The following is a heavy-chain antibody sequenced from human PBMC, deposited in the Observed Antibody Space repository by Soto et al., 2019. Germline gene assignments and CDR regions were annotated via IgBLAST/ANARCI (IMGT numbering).Heavy chain of an antibody. J-gene: IGHJ4*02. CDR1: GGTCSVAW. V-gene: IGHV3-15*01. D-gene: IGHD3-16*01. CDR2: VKSRTSGGTV. CDR3: VADVAEVGKGEFDY. Sequence: AVGSLRLSCTASGGTCSVAWMTWVRQATGKGLEWLGRVKSRTSGGTVDYAAPVKGRFTISRDDSKNTVILQMNSLKMEDTAVYYCVADVAEVGKGEFDYWGQGALVTVSS.